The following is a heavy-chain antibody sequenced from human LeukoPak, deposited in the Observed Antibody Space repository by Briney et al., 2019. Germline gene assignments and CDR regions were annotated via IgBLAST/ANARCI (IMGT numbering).Heavy chain of an antibody. CDR3: ARRPAAFDY. CDR2: IYHSGST. CDR1: GGSISSGDYY. J-gene: IGHJ4*02. D-gene: IGHD6-13*01. V-gene: IGHV4-30-4*01. Sequence: SETLSLTCTVSGGSISSGDYYWSWIRQPPGRGLEWIGYIYHSGSTYYNPSLQSRVTISVDTSKNQFSLKLSSVTAADTAVYYCARRPAAFDYWGQGTLVTVSS.